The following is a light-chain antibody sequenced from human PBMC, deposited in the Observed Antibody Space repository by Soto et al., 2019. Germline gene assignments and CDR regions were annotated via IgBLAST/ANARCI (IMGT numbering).Light chain of an antibody. V-gene: IGKV1-5*01. Sequence: DIHMTQAPSTLSAAVGDRVTITCRASQSISSWLAWYQQKPGKAPKLLIYESSLLQSGVPSRFSGSGSGTDFTLTISSLQPEDFATYYCQHFKSFPITFGPGTRLEIK. CDR1: QSISSW. CDR2: ESS. J-gene: IGKJ5*01. CDR3: QHFKSFPIT.